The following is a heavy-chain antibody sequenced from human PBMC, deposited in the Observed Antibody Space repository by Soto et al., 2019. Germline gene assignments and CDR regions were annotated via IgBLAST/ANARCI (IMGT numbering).Heavy chain of an antibody. J-gene: IGHJ5*02. CDR3: ARGQVLLWFGEFRNGNWFDP. Sequence: SETLSLTCAVYGGSFSGYYWSWIRQPPGKGLEWIGEINHSGSTNYNPSLKSRVTISVDTSKNQFSLKLSSVTAADTAVYYCARGQVLLWFGEFRNGNWFDPWGQGTLVTVSS. D-gene: IGHD3-10*01. CDR2: INHSGST. V-gene: IGHV4-34*01. CDR1: GGSFSGYY.